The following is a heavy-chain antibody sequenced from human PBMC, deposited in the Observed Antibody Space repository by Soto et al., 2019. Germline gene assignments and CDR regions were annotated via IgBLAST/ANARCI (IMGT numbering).Heavy chain of an antibody. Sequence: SGGSLRLSCVASGLTFGSRAMGWVRQAPGEGLEWVATITDNGGDAKYADSVRGRFVISRDNSKKTLYLQMNSLTAEDSAMYFCARGSTESYPGSRIFDFWGRGTLVTVSS. CDR2: ITDNGGDA. V-gene: IGHV3-23*01. CDR3: ARGSTESYPGSRIFDF. D-gene: IGHD3-10*01. CDR1: GLTFGSRA. J-gene: IGHJ4*02.